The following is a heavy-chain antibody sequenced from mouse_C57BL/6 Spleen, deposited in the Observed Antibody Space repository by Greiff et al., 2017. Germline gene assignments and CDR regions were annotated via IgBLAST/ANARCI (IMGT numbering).Heavy chain of an antibody. CDR1: GYTFTSYW. D-gene: IGHD1-3*01. CDR2: INPSNGGT. J-gene: IGHJ4*01. V-gene: IGHV1-53*01. CDR3: ARAGSDLNAMDY. Sequence: QVQLQQPGTELVKPGASVKLSCKASGYTFTSYWMHWVKQRPGQGLEWIGNINPSNGGTNYNEKFKSKATLTVDKSSSTAYMQLSRLTSEDSEVYDCARAGSDLNAMDYWGQGTSVTVSS.